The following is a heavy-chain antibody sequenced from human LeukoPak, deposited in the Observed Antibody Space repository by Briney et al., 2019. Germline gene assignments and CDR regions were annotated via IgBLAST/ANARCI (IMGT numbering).Heavy chain of an antibody. J-gene: IGHJ4*02. V-gene: IGHV1-69*04. D-gene: IGHD1-7*01. CDR2: IIPILGIA. CDR1: GGTFSSYA. Sequence: SVNVSCKASGGTFSSYAISWVRQAPGQGLEWMGRIIPILGIANYAQKFQGRVTITADTSTSTAYMELSSLRSEDTAVYYCARDFDNWNSGPQAQFDYWGQGTLVTVSS. CDR3: ARDFDNWNSGPQAQFDY.